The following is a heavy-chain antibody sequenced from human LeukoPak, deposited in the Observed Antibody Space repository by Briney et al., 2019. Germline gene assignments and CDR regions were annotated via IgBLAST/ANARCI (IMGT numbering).Heavy chain of an antibody. J-gene: IGHJ4*02. CDR3: AGALAVAGSVGGLVD. V-gene: IGHV3-74*01. CDR2: INSDESST. Sequence: GGSRRLSCAASGFTFSSYWMDWVRPAPGKGLMWLSRINSDESSTSYADSVKGRFTISRDNAQNTLYLQMNSLRAEDTAVYYCAGALAVAGSVGGLVDWGQGTLVTVSS. CDR1: GFTFSSYW. D-gene: IGHD6-19*01.